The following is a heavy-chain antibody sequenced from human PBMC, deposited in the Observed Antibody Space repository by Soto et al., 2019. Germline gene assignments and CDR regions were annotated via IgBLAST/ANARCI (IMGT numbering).Heavy chain of an antibody. Sequence: PSETLSLTCPVSGGSIRSSYLSWIRQPPGKGLEWIGYISDSGSTNYNPSLKSRVTISVDTSKNQFSLKLSSVTAADTAVYYCARQGIATAGTSLDYWGQGALVTVSS. CDR3: ARQGIATAGTSLDY. D-gene: IGHD6-13*01. V-gene: IGHV4-59*08. CDR2: ISDSGST. CDR1: GGSIRSSY. J-gene: IGHJ4*02.